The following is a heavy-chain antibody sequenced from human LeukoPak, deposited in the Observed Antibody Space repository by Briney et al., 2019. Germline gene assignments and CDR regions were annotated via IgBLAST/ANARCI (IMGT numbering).Heavy chain of an antibody. Sequence: GGSLRLSCAASGFTFSSNWIHWVRQVPGKGLVWVSRISPDGTSTTYADSVKGRFTISRNNAKNTLYLQMNSLRAEDTAVYNCAKQQLWLFPLDYWGQGTLVTVSS. CDR1: GFTFSSNW. CDR3: AKQQLWLFPLDY. D-gene: IGHD5-18*01. CDR2: ISPDGTST. J-gene: IGHJ4*02. V-gene: IGHV3-74*01.